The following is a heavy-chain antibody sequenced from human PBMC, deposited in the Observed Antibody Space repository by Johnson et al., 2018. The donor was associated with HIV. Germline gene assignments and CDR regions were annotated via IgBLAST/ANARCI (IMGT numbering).Heavy chain of an antibody. J-gene: IGHJ3*02. CDR1: GFTFSSYW. D-gene: IGHD6-19*01. Sequence: VQLVESGGGLVQPGGSLRLSCAASGFTFSSYWMHWVRQAPGKGLVWVSHIIVDESITNYADSVKGRFTISRDNAKNTLYLQMNSLRAEDTAVYYCARVAGARGAFDIWCQGTMVTVSS. V-gene: IGHV3-74*02. CDR3: ARVAGARGAFDI. CDR2: IIVDESIT.